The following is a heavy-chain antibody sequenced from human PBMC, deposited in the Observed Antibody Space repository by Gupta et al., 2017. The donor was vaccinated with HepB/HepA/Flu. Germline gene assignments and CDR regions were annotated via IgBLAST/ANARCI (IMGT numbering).Heavy chain of an antibody. CDR1: GFTFSSYE. CDR2: ISSSGSTI. V-gene: IGHV3-48*03. D-gene: IGHD6-13*01. J-gene: IGHJ5*02. Sequence: EVQLVESGGGLVQPGGSLRLSCAASGFTFSSYEMNWVRQAPGKGLEWVSYISSSGSTIYYAGSVKGGFTMSRDNAKNSLYRQMNSLRAEDTAVYYCARGPAAAAGGWFDPWGQGPLVTVYS. CDR3: ARGPAAAAGGWFDP.